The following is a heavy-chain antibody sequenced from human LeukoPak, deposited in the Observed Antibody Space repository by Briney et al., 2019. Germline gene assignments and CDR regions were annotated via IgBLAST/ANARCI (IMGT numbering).Heavy chain of an antibody. CDR2: ISSSSKDI. J-gene: IGHJ4*02. CDR3: ARGATADTRHLDY. Sequence: GGSLRLSCAASGFTFSSYSMNWVRQAPGKGLEWVSIISSSSKDIHYADSVKGRFTISRDNTKNSVYLRMNSLRDEDTAVYSCARGATADTRHLDYWGQGSLVTVSS. D-gene: IGHD2-21*02. CDR1: GFTFSSYS. V-gene: IGHV3-21*01.